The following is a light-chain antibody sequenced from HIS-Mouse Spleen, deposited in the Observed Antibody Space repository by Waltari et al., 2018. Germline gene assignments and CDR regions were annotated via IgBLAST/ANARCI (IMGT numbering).Light chain of an antibody. V-gene: IGLV3-10*01. J-gene: IGLJ2*01. Sequence: SYELTQPPSVSVSPGQTARITCPGDASPTKYAYWYQQKPGQAPVLVIYEDSKRPSGIPERFSGSSSGTMATLTISGAQVEDEADYYCYSTDSSGNHRVFGGGTKLTVL. CDR1: ASPTKY. CDR3: YSTDSSGNHRV. CDR2: EDS.